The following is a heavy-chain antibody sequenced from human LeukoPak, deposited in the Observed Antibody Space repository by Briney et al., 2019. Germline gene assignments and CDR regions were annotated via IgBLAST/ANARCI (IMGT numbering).Heavy chain of an antibody. CDR2: ISSNGGST. CDR1: GFTFSSYA. D-gene: IGHD3-10*01. J-gene: IGHJ6*04. V-gene: IGHV3-64D*06. CDR3: VKDRTMVRGVMLYYYGMDV. Sequence: GGSLRLSCSASGFTFSSYAMHWVRQAPGKGLEYVSAISSNGGSTYYADSVKGRFTISRDNSKNTLYLQMSSLRAEDTAVYYCVKDRTMVRGVMLYYYGMDVWGKGTTVTVSS.